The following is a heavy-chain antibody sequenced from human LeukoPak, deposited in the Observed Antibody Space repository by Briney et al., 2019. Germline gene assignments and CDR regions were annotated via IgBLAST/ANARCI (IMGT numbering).Heavy chain of an antibody. J-gene: IGHJ6*03. Sequence: PSETLSLTCTVSGYSISSSYYWSWIRQPPGKGLEWIGYIYYSGSTNYNPSLKSRVTISVDTSKNQFSLKLSSVTAADTAVYYCARGIVAHYYYYMDVWGKGTTVTISS. CDR1: GYSISSSYY. CDR2: IYYSGST. D-gene: IGHD2-15*01. V-gene: IGHV4-61*01. CDR3: ARGIVAHYYYYMDV.